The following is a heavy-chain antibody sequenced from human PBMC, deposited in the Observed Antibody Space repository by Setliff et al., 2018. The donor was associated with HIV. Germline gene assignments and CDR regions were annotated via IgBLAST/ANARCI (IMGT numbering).Heavy chain of an antibody. J-gene: IGHJ4*02. V-gene: IGHV3-23*01. CDR2: ISGNGGKT. Sequence: GGSLRLSCAASGFTFSNYAMAWVRQAPGKGLEWVSVISGNGGKTYFADSVKGRFTISRDNSKNTLYLQLNSLRAEDTAVYYCAKCGDVTCYSASWYFDYWGQGTLVTVSS. CDR1: GFTFSNYA. D-gene: IGHD2-21*02. CDR3: AKCGDVTCYSASWYFDY.